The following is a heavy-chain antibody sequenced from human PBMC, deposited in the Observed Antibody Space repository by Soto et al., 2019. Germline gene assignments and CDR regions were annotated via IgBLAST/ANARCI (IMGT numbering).Heavy chain of an antibody. V-gene: IGHV3-23*01. CDR2: ISGSGIST. J-gene: IGHJ2*01. Sequence: DVQLLESGGGLVQPGGSLRLSCAASGFTFRSYAISWVRQAPGKGVEWVSGISGSGISTHYADSVKGRFTVSRDNSKNTLYLQMNSLRAEDTAVYNCAKEPVGPDWYFDLWGRGTLVTVSS. CDR3: AKEPVGPDWYFDL. CDR1: GFTFRSYA.